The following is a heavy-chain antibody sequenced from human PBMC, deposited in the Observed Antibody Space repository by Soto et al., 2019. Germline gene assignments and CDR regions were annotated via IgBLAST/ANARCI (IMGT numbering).Heavy chain of an antibody. V-gene: IGHV5-10-1*01. Sequence: RGESLKISCKGSGYSFTSYWISWVRQMPGKGLEWMGRIDPSDSYTNYSPSFQGHVTISADKSISTAYLQWSSLKASDTAMYYCARRGGMYSSSSERGYYYYGMDVWGQGTTVTVSS. CDR1: GYSFTSYW. D-gene: IGHD6-6*01. J-gene: IGHJ6*02. CDR3: ARRGGMYSSSSERGYYYYGMDV. CDR2: IDPSDSYT.